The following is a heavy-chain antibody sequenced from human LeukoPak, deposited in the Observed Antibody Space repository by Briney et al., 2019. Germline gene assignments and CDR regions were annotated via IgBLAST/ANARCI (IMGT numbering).Heavy chain of an antibody. CDR1: GGSISSYY. CDR3: ARANYYDSSGYSRGAFDI. V-gene: IGHV4-59*08. Sequence: SETLSLTCTVSGGSISSYYWSWIRQPPGKGLEWIGYIYYSGSTNYNPSLKSRVTTSVDTSKNQFSLKLSSVTAADTAVYYCARANYYDSSGYSRGAFDIWGQGTMVTVSS. D-gene: IGHD3-22*01. J-gene: IGHJ3*02. CDR2: IYYSGST.